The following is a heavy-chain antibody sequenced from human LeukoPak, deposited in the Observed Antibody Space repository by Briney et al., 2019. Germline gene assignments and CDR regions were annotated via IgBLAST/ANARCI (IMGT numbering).Heavy chain of an antibody. J-gene: IGHJ4*02. V-gene: IGHV3-21*01. Sequence: PGGSLRLSCAASGFTFSSYSMNWVRQAPGKGLEWDSSISSSSSYIYYADSVKGRFTISRDNAKNSLYLQMNSLRAEDTAVYYCARSLDFRVVVVAVHFDYWGQGTLVTVSS. CDR1: GFTFSSYS. D-gene: IGHD2-15*01. CDR2: ISSSSSYI. CDR3: ARSLDFRVVVVAVHFDY.